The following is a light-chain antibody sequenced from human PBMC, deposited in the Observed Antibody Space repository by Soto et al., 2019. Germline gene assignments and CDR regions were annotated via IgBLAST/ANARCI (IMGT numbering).Light chain of an antibody. CDR3: QRRSSWPRLT. J-gene: IGKJ4*01. CDR1: QSVSSY. Sequence: EIVLTQSPATLSLSPGERATLSCRASQSVSSYLAWYQQKPGQAPRLLIYDASTRATGIPARFSGSGSGTDFTLNIRHIEPEDFAVHSCQRRSSWPRLTFGGGTKVEIK. V-gene: IGKV3-11*01. CDR2: DAS.